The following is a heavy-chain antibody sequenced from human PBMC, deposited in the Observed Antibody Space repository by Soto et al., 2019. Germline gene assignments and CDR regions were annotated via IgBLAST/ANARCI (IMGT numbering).Heavy chain of an antibody. D-gene: IGHD4-17*01. CDR1: GFTFDDYA. CDR2: ISWNSGSI. V-gene: IGHV3-9*01. CDR3: ATIGGYGDCRGFDY. Sequence: EVQLVESGGGLVQPGRSLRLSCAASGFTFDDYAMHWVRQAPGKGLEWVSGISWNSGSIGYADSVKGRFTISRDNXRKSLYLQMNSLIAEDTASDYCATIGGYGDCRGFDYWGQGTLVTVSS. J-gene: IGHJ4*02.